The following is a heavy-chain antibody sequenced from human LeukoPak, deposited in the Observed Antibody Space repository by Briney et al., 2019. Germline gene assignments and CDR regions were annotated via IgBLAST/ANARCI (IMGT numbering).Heavy chain of an antibody. D-gene: IGHD3-10*01. CDR1: GFTFSNAW. Sequence: KPGGSLRLSCAASGFTFSNAWMSWVRQGPGKGLEWVGRIKSKTDGRTTDYAAPVKGRFTISRDDSKNTLYLQMNSLKTEDTAVYYCTTQRSRITMVRGVIRSDHWGQGTLVTVSS. CDR2: IKSKTDGRTT. J-gene: IGHJ4*02. CDR3: TTQRSRITMVRGVIRSDH. V-gene: IGHV3-15*01.